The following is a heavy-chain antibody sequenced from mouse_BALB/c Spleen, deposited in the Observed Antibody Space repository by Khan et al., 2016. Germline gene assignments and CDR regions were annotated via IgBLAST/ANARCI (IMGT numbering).Heavy chain of an antibody. Sequence: QVQLKQSGPGLVAPSQSLSITCTVSGFSLTSYGVHWVRQPPGKGLEWLVVIWSDGSTPYNSALKSRLSISKDNSKSQVFVKMNSLQTDDTASYYCARRDDGVGAMDYWGQGTSVTVSS. J-gene: IGHJ4*01. D-gene: IGHD2-3*01. V-gene: IGHV2-6*02. CDR1: GFSLTSYG. CDR2: IWSDGST. CDR3: ARRDDGVGAMDY.